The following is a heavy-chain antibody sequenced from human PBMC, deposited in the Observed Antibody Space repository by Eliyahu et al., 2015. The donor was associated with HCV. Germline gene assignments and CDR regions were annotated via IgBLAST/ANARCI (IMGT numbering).Heavy chain of an antibody. CDR3: ARVGSCSGGSCYPDY. Sequence: QVQLQESGPGLVKPSETLSLXCXXSXGSIXSYYWSWIRQPAGKGLEWIGRIYTSGSTNYNPSLKSRVTMSVDTSKNQFSLKLSSVTAADTAVYYCARVGSCSGGSCYPDYWGQGTLVTVSS. CDR1: XGSIXSYY. V-gene: IGHV4-4*07. CDR2: IYTSGST. D-gene: IGHD2-15*01. J-gene: IGHJ4*02.